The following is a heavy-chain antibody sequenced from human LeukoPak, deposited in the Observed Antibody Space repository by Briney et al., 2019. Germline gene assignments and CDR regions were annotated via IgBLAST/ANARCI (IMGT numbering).Heavy chain of an antibody. D-gene: IGHD6-13*01. CDR1: GSSFTSYW. J-gene: IGHJ4*02. CDR3: ASSKSSSWYPFYFDY. Sequence: GESLKISCKGSGSSFTSYWIGWVRPMPGKGLEWMGIIYPGDSDTRYSPSFQGQVTISADKSFSTAYLQWSSLKASDTAIYYCASSKSSSWYPFYFDYWGQGTLVTVSS. CDR2: IYPGDSDT. V-gene: IGHV5-51*01.